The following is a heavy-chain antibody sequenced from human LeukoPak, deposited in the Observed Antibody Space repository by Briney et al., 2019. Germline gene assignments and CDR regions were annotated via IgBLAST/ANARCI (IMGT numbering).Heavy chain of an antibody. J-gene: IGHJ4*02. V-gene: IGHV4-61*02. D-gene: IGHD4-11*01. Sequence: SETLSLTCTVSGGSISSGSYYWSWIRQPAGKGLEWIGRIYTSGSTNYNPSLKSRVTISVDTSKNQFSLKLSSVTAADTAVYYCARESYSSEPYWGQGTLVTVSS. CDR3: ARESYSSEPY. CDR1: GGSISSGSYY. CDR2: IYTSGST.